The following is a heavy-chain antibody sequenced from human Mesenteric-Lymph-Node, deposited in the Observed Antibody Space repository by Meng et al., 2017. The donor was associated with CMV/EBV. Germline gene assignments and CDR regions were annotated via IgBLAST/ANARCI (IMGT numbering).Heavy chain of an antibody. J-gene: IGHJ4*02. D-gene: IGHD6-13*01. CDR1: GFTFSSYE. CDR3: ARVSAAAGTVEGTDY. CDR2: ISSSSSYI. V-gene: IGHV3-21*01. Sequence: GESLKISCAASGFTFSSYEMNWVRQAPGKGLEWVSSISSSSSYIYYADSVKGRFTISRDNAKNSLYLQMNSLRAEDTAVYYCARVSAAAGTVEGTDYWGQGTLVTVSS.